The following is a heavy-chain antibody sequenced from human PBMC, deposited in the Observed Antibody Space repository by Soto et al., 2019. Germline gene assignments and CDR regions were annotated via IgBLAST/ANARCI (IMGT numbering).Heavy chain of an antibody. CDR3: AKVISYYYGWFDT. CDR1: GFKFSDYA. V-gene: IGHV3-23*01. D-gene: IGHD3-22*01. Sequence: GGSLRLSCTASGFKFSDYAITWVRQAPGEGLEWVSVISGSGGVTYFADSVKGRFTVSRDNSKNTVFLQLNNVRVEDSAVYFCAKVISYYYGWFDTWGLGTLVTVSS. CDR2: ISGSGGVT. J-gene: IGHJ5*02.